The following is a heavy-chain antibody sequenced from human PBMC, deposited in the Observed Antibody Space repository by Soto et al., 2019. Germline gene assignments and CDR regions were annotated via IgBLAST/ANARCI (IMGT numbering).Heavy chain of an antibody. CDR2: VYYSGST. CDR1: GGSTSSGGYY. J-gene: IGHJ5*02. Sequence: LSLTCTVSGGSTSSGGYYWSWIRQYPGKGLEWIGFVYYSGSTYYNPSLKSRVIISVDTSKKQFSLKLSSVTAADTAVYYCARDAALKWFDPWGQGTLVTVSS. V-gene: IGHV4-31*03. D-gene: IGHD2-15*01. CDR3: ARDAALKWFDP.